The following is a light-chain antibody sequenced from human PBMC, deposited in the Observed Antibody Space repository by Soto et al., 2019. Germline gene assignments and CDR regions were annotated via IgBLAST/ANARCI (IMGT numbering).Light chain of an antibody. CDR3: CSYAAGSHV. CDR2: EGS. J-gene: IGLJ1*01. Sequence: QSVLARPASVSGSPGQSITISCTGTSSDVGSYNLVSWYQQHPGKAPKLMIYEGSKRPSGVSNRFSGSKSGNTASLTISGLQAEAEADYYCCSYAAGSHVFGTGTKVTVL. V-gene: IGLV2-23*01. CDR1: SSDVGSYNL.